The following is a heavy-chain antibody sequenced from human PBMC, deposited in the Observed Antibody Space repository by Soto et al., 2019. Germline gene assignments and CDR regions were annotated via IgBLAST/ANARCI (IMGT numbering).Heavy chain of an antibody. J-gene: IGHJ4*02. CDR3: AGSGYSYGSFDY. CDR1: GGTFSSYA. V-gene: IGHV1-69*12. D-gene: IGHD5-18*01. CDR2: IIPIFGTA. Sequence: QVQLVQSGAEVKKPGSSVKVSCKASGGTFSSYAISWVRQAPGQGLEWMGGIIPIFGTANYAQKFQGRVRIXEXVSTSTAYMERSSLRSEDTAVYYCAGSGYSYGSFDYWGQGTLVTVSS.